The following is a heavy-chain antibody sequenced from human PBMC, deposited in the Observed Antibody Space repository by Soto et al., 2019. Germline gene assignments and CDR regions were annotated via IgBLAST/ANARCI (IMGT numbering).Heavy chain of an antibody. CDR3: AVTTSLKRYNYDV. D-gene: IGHD1-1*01. CDR2: TYYRSRWYN. Sequence: SQTLSLTCAISGDSVSSNSAAWNWIRQSPSGGLEWLGRTYYRSRWYNDYAVSVRSRITINPDTSKNQFSLHLNSVTPEDTAVYYCAVTTSLKRYNYDVWGKATTVTVFS. J-gene: IGHJ6*03. CDR1: GDSVSSNSAA. V-gene: IGHV6-1*01.